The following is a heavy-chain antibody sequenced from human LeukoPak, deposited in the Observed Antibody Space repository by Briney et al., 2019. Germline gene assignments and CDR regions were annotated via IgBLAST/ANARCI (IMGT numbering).Heavy chain of an antibody. Sequence: PGGSLRLSCAASGFTFSSYWMSWVRQAPGKGLEWVANIKQDGSEKYYVDSVKGRFTISRDNAKNSLYLQMNSLRAEDTAVYYCARVVRGKGNNWFDPWGQGTLVTVSS. D-gene: IGHD3-10*01. CDR3: ARVVRGKGNNWFDP. CDR2: IKQDGSEK. V-gene: IGHV3-7*01. J-gene: IGHJ5*02. CDR1: GFTFSSYW.